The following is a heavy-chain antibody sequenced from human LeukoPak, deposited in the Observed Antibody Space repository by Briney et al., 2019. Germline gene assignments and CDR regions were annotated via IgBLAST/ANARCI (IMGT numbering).Heavy chain of an antibody. D-gene: IGHD1-26*01. CDR3: AKWTEGGAFDS. J-gene: IGHJ3*01. CDR2: INDSGST. V-gene: IGHV4-34*01. CDR1: GGSFSGYY. Sequence: SETLSLTCGVYGGSFSGYYWSWIRQPPGKGLEWIGEINDSGSTNYNPSLKSRVTISVDTSKNQFSLKLSSVTAADTAVYYCAKWTEGGAFDSWGQGTMLIVSS.